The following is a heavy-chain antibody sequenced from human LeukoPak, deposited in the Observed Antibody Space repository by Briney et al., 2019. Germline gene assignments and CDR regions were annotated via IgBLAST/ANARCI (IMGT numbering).Heavy chain of an antibody. D-gene: IGHD6-13*01. CDR3: ARAKYSSSWYNWFDP. CDR2: IWYDGSNK. V-gene: IGHV3-33*01. Sequence: GGSLRLSCAASGFAFSSYGMHWVRQAPGKGLEWVAVIWYDGSNKYYADSVKGRFTISRDNSKNTLYLQMNSLRAEDTAVYYCARAKYSSSWYNWFDPWGQGTLVTVSS. CDR1: GFAFSSYG. J-gene: IGHJ5*02.